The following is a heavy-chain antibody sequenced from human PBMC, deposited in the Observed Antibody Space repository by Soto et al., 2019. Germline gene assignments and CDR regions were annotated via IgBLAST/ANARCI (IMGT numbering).Heavy chain of an antibody. CDR1: GGSISSGGFY. CDR3: ARGAEGWAHLDY. J-gene: IGHJ4*03. CDR2: IYYSGGT. Sequence: SETLSLTCTVSGGSISSGGFYWSWIRQHPGKGLEWIGYIYYSGGTYYNPSLKSRLIISVDATRSQFSLNLSSVTAADTAVYHCARGAEGWAHLDYWGQGTTVTVSS. V-gene: IGHV4-31*03.